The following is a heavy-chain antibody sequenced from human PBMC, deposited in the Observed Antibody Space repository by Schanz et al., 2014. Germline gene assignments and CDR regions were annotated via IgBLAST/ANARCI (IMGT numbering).Heavy chain of an antibody. V-gene: IGHV3-30*03. J-gene: IGHJ6*02. Sequence: QVQLVESGGSVVQPGRSLRLSCAASGFSFNNYGLNWVRQAPGKGLEWVAAISYDGSNSYYADSVKGRFTISRDTSKNTLYLQMSSLRSEDTAVYYCARDPYSASYFPSPPLYGLDVWGQGTTVTVSS. D-gene: IGHD1-26*01. CDR3: ARDPYSASYFPSPPLYGLDV. CDR1: GFSFNNYG. CDR2: ISYDGSNS.